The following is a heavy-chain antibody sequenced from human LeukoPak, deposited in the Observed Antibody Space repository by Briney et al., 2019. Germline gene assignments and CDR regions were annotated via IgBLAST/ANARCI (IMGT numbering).Heavy chain of an antibody. CDR1: GFTSSSYW. Sequence: GGSLRLSCSVSGFTSSSYWMSWVRQAPGKGLEWVANIKQDGSEKYYVDSVKGRFTISRDNAKNSLYLQMNSLRAEDTAVYYCATGESWGQGTMVTVSS. D-gene: IGHD7-27*01. CDR2: IKQDGSEK. J-gene: IGHJ3*01. V-gene: IGHV3-7*03. CDR3: ATGES.